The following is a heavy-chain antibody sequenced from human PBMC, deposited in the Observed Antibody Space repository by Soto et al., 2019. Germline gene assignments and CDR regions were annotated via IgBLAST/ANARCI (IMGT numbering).Heavy chain of an antibody. CDR1: GYTFSNYD. Sequence: QVQLVQSGAEVKKPGASVKVSCKASGYTFSNYDISWVRQAPGQGLEWMGWISVYNGNTDYAQKLQGRVTMTTDTSTSTTYMELRGLRSDDTAVYYCARGFRVVGTLWWFDPWGQGTLVTVSS. CDR3: ARGFRVVGTLWWFDP. CDR2: ISVYNGNT. V-gene: IGHV1-18*01. D-gene: IGHD2-15*01. J-gene: IGHJ5*02.